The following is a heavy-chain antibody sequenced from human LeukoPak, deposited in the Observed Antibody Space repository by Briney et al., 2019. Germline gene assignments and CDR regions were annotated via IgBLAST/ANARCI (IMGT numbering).Heavy chain of an antibody. CDR3: ARDQGSWSIFDF. V-gene: IGHV1-3*01. Sequence: GAAVKVSCKASGYTFTSYAIHWVRQAPGQSLEWMGWINAGSGNTKYSQKFQGRVTIARDTSANTVYMELSSLRSENTAVYYCARDQGSWSIFDFWGQGTLVTVSS. CDR2: INAGSGNT. CDR1: GYTFTSYA. D-gene: IGHD6-13*01. J-gene: IGHJ4*02.